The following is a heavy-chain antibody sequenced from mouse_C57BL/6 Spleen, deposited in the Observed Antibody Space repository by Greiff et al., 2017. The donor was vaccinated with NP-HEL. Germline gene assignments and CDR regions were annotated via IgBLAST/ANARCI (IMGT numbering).Heavy chain of an antibody. D-gene: IGHD2-4*01. CDR3: TRRGIYYDYDVDY. J-gene: IGHJ2*01. CDR1: GYTFTDYE. V-gene: IGHV1-15*01. CDR2: IDPETGGT. Sequence: VQVVESGAELVRPGASVTLSCKASGYTFTDYEMHWVKQTPVHGLEWIGAIDPETGGTAYNQKFKGKAILTADKSSSTAYMELRSLTSEDSAVYYCTRRGIYYDYDVDYWGQGTTLTVSS.